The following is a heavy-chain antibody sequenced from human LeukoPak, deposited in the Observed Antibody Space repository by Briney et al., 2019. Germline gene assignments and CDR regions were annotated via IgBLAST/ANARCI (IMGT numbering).Heavy chain of an antibody. CDR1: GFTFSSYG. CDR3: AKEHYVFGGKSL. CDR2: IRYDGSNK. Sequence: PGGSLRLSCAASGFTFSSYGMHWVRQAPGKGLEWVAFIRYDGSNKYYADSVKGRFTISRGNSKNTLYLQMNSLRAEDTAVYYCAKEHYVFGGKSLWGQGTLVTVSS. V-gene: IGHV3-30*02. J-gene: IGHJ4*01. D-gene: IGHD3-10*02.